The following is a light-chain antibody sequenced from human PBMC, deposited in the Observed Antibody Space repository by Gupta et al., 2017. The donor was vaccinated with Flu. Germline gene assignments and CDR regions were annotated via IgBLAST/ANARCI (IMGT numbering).Light chain of an antibody. CDR3: SSYTSSSALV. Sequence: QPAVNPPTSVSRPPDKPITITCTGTSSDVGGYNYVPWYPQHPGKAPKLMIYKVSSRPSVVANRFSGSKSGNAASLTISGHQAEDEADYYCSSYTSSSALVFGGGTKLTVL. V-gene: IGLV2-14*01. CDR1: SSDVGGYNY. CDR2: KVS. J-gene: IGLJ3*02.